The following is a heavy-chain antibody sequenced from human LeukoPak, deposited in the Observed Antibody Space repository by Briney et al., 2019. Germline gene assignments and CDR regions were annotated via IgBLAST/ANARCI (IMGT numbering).Heavy chain of an antibody. V-gene: IGHV3-33*01. CDR1: GFTFSSYG. J-gene: IGHJ4*02. D-gene: IGHD3-10*01. CDR2: IWYDGSNK. Sequence: GGSLRLSCAASGFTFSSYGMHWVRQAPGKGLEWVAVIWYDGSNKYYADSVKGRFTISRDNSKNTLYLQMNSLRAEDTAVYYCARDRLPTFYYGSGNDYWGQGTLVTVSS. CDR3: ARDRLPTFYYGSGNDY.